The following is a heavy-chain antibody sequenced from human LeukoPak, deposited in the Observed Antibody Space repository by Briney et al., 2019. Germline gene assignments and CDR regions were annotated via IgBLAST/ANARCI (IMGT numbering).Heavy chain of an antibody. CDR2: ISSSGSTI. Sequence: GGSLRLSCAASGFTFSDYYMSWIRQAPGKGLESVSYISSSGSTIYYADSVKGRFIISRDNAKNSLYLQMNSLRAEDTAVYYCARDDIVVVPAAHYYYYGMDVWGQGTTVTVSS. CDR3: ARDDIVVVPAAHYYYYGMDV. V-gene: IGHV3-11*01. CDR1: GFTFSDYY. J-gene: IGHJ6*02. D-gene: IGHD2-2*01.